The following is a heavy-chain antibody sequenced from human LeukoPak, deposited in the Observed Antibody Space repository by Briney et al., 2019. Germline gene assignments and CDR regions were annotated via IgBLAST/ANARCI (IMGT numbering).Heavy chain of an antibody. CDR1: GGSISSYY. CDR2: IYYSGST. Sequence: SETLSLTCTVSGGSISSYYWSWIRQPPGKGLEWNGYIYYSGSTNYNPSLKSRVTISVDTSKNQFSLKLSSVTAADTAVYYCARDLRYYDFWSGYSPTSAFDIWGQGTMVTVSS. D-gene: IGHD3-3*01. V-gene: IGHV4-59*01. CDR3: ARDLRYYDFWSGYSPTSAFDI. J-gene: IGHJ3*02.